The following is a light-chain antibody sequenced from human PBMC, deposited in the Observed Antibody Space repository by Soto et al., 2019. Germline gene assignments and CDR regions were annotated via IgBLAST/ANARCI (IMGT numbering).Light chain of an antibody. CDR1: SSDVGSYNL. J-gene: IGLJ7*01. Sequence: QSALTQPASVSGSPGQSITISCTGTSSDVGSYNLVSWYQQHPGKPPKLMIYEGSKRPSGVSNGFSGSKSGNTASLTISGLQAEDEADYYCCSYAGSSTHAVFGGGTPLTVL. CDR2: EGS. CDR3: CSYAGSSTHAV. V-gene: IGLV2-23*01.